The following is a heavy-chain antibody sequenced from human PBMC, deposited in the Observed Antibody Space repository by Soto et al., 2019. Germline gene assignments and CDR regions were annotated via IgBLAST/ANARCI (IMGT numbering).Heavy chain of an antibody. J-gene: IGHJ6*02. CDR3: ASVPGSPGYHGLDV. CDR1: GLTFSKYW. D-gene: IGHD6-19*01. Sequence: GGSLRLSCATSGLTFSKYWMTWVRQAPGKGLEWVATIKHDGSEKSNLDSVEGRFTISRDNAKNSLSLQMNSLRVEDTAVYFCASVPGSPGYHGLDVWGQGTTVTVSS. CDR2: IKHDGSEK. V-gene: IGHV3-7*03.